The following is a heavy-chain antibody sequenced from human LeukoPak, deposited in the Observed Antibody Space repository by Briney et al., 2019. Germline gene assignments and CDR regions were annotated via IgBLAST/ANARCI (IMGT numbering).Heavy chain of an antibody. V-gene: IGHV3-23*01. CDR1: GFTFSSYA. Sequence: PGGSLRLSCATSGFTFSSYAMSWVRQAPGKGLEWVSAISGSGGSTCYADSVKGRFTISRDNSKNTLYLQMNSLRAEDTAVHYCAKYAYCSSTRCYLQNFDYWGQGTLVTVSS. CDR2: ISGSGGST. J-gene: IGHJ4*02. CDR3: AKYAYCSSTRCYLQNFDY. D-gene: IGHD2-2*01.